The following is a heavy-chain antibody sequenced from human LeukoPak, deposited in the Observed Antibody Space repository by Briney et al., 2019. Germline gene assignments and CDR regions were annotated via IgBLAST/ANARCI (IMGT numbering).Heavy chain of an antibody. J-gene: IGHJ4*02. CDR2: INPNSGGT. CDR1: GYTFTGYY. CDR3: ARWPSKTPSKVFDY. V-gene: IGHV1-2*02. Sequence: ASVKVSCKASGYTFTGYYMHWVRQAPGQGLERMGWINPNSGGTNYAQKFQGRVTMTRDTSISTAYMELSRLRSDDTAVYYCARWPSKTPSKVFDYWGQGTLVTVSS.